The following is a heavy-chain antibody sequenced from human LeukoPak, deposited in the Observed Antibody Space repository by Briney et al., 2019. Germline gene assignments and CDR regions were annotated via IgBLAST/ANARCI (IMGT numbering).Heavy chain of an antibody. J-gene: IGHJ5*02. CDR3: ARGSSTWYDGSDRFDP. CDR2: IKPDGTEM. D-gene: IGHD6-13*01. Sequence: GGSLRLSCAASGFTFSSYWMAWVRQAPGKGLEWVADIKPDGTEMYYLHSVKGRFTISRGNSKNSVSLEMDNLRVEDTGVYYCARGSSTWYDGSDRFDPWGQGTLVTVSS. V-gene: IGHV3-7*01. CDR1: GFTFSSYW.